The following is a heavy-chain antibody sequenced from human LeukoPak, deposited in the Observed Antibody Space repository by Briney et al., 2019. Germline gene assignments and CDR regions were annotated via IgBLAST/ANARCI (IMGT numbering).Heavy chain of an antibody. CDR3: VRWNGGNHHFDC. J-gene: IGHJ4*02. Sequence: SETLSLTCSVSGDSVSSYYWNWIRQPPGKGPEWIGYIHHSGDTNNNPSLRSRVTMSVDTARNQFSLDLISVTAADTAVYYCVRWNGGNHHFDCWGQGTLVTVSA. V-gene: IGHV4-59*02. D-gene: IGHD1-14*01. CDR2: IHHSGDT. CDR1: GDSVSSYY.